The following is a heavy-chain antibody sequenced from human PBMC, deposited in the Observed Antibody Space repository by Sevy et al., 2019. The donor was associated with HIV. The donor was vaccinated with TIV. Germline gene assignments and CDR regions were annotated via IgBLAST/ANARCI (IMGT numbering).Heavy chain of an antibody. CDR2: IRSKTGGGTT. D-gene: IGHD3-22*01. J-gene: IGHJ4*02. CDR1: GFSFSNAW. Sequence: GGSLRLSCAASGFSFSNAWMSWVRQAPGKGLEWVGRIRSKTGGGTTDFAAFAKGKFTISRDDSKDTLYLQMNSLKTEDIAVYYCTTDHRRDGIVVVPFEYWGQGTLVTVSS. CDR3: TTDHRRDGIVVVPFEY. V-gene: IGHV3-15*01.